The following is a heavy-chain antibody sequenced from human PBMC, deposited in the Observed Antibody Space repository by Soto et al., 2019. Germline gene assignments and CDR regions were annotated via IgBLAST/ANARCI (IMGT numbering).Heavy chain of an antibody. V-gene: IGHV1-69*19. Sequence: QVQLVQSGAEMKKPGSSVKVSCQSSGGTFNTYAMNWVRQAPGQGPEWMGDISPMFGAANYAPKFQGRVTITADESTGTSYMQWSSLTSEATALYFCAREVQVHTPAFVYWGQGTLVTVSS. CDR2: ISPMFGAA. J-gene: IGHJ4*02. CDR3: AREVQVHTPAFVY. CDR1: GGTFNTYA. D-gene: IGHD3-10*01.